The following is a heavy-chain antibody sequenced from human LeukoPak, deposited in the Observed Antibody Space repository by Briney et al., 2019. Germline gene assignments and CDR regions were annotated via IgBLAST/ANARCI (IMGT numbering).Heavy chain of an antibody. J-gene: IGHJ4*02. CDR1: GYTFINYY. Sequence: ASVKVSCKASGYTFINYYMHWVRQAPGQGLEWMGIINPSGGVSSAQKFQGRVTMTRDTSTGTVYMELSSLRSGDTAVYYCARDYHGSGSLTTFDYWGQGTLVTVSS. D-gene: IGHD3-10*01. CDR2: INPSGGV. V-gene: IGHV1-46*01. CDR3: ARDYHGSGSLTTFDY.